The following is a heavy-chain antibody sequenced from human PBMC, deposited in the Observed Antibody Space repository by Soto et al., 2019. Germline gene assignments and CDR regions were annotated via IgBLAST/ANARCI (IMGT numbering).Heavy chain of an antibody. CDR1: GFTFTNYW. J-gene: IGHJ3*02. V-gene: IGHV3-7*01. Sequence: EVQLVESGGGLVQPGGSLRLSCAASGFTFTNYWMTWVRQAPGKGLEWVADIKQDESKVFYVDSVKGRFTISRDNAKSSLYLQMNSLRVEDTAVYYCARRTVTSKGDAFDIWGLGTMVTVSS. CDR3: ARRTVTSKGDAFDI. D-gene: IGHD4-17*01. CDR2: IKQDESKV.